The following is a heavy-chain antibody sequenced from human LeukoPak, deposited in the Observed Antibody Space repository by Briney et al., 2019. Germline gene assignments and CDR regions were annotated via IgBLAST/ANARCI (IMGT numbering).Heavy chain of an antibody. CDR2: IIEGGDVK. V-gene: IGHV3-7*01. CDR3: ARVGKNGWDFDH. Sequence: PGGSLRLSCAASGFTFSSYSMNWVRQAPGKGLAWVANIIEGGDVKYYVDSVKGRFTISRDNTKNSLYLQMTSLRVDDTAVYYCARVGKNGWDFDHWGQGTLVTVSS. J-gene: IGHJ4*02. D-gene: IGHD1-26*01. CDR1: GFTFSSYS.